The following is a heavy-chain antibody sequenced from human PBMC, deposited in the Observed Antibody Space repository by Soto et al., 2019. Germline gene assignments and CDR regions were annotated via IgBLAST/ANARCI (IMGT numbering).Heavy chain of an antibody. D-gene: IGHD6-13*01. CDR2: TYYRSKWYN. Sequence: SQTLSLTCVISGDSVSSNSAAWNWIRQSPSRGLEWLGRTYYRSKWYNDYAVSVKSRITINPDTSKNQFSLQLNSVTPEDTAVYYCAREVSAAAVYYYYYGMDVWGQGTTVTVSS. CDR1: GDSVSSNSAA. V-gene: IGHV6-1*01. CDR3: AREVSAAAVYYYYYGMDV. J-gene: IGHJ6*02.